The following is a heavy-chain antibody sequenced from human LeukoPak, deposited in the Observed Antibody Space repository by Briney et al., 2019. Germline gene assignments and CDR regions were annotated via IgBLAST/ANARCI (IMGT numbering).Heavy chain of an antibody. J-gene: IGHJ6*02. CDR2: INHNGNVN. CDR3: ARGGGLDV. CDR1: GFTFSSYG. V-gene: IGHV3-7*03. D-gene: IGHD3-16*01. Sequence: TGVSLRLSCAASGFTFSSYGMHWVRQAPGKGLEWVASINHNGNVNYYVDSVKGRFTISRDNAKNSLYLQMSNLRAEDTAVYFCARGGGLDVWGQGATVTVSS.